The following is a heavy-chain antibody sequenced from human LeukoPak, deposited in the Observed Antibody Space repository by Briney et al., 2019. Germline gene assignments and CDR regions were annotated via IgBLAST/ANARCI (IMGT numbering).Heavy chain of an antibody. CDR3: VLYSNNPSLTLDY. J-gene: IGHJ4*02. CDR1: GYTSTGYY. Sequence: ASVRVSCKASGYTSTGYYMHWVRQAPGQGLEWMGWINPNSGGTNYAQKFQGRVTMTRDTSISTAYMELSRLRSDDTAVYYCVLYSNNPSLTLDYWGQGTLVTVSS. D-gene: IGHD4-11*01. CDR2: INPNSGGT. V-gene: IGHV1-2*02.